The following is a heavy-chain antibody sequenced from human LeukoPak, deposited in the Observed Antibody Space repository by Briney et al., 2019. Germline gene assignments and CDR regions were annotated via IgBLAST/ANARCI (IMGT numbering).Heavy chain of an antibody. V-gene: IGHV3-21*01. CDR3: AKTTRKQWLVDY. J-gene: IGHJ4*02. CDR1: GFTFSSYS. CDR2: ISSSSSYI. Sequence: GGSLRLSCAASGFTFSSYSMNWVRQAPGKGLEWVSSISSSSSYIYYADSVKGRFTISRDNAKNSLYLQMNSLRAEDTVVYYCAKTTRKQWLVDYWGQGTLVTVSS. D-gene: IGHD6-19*01.